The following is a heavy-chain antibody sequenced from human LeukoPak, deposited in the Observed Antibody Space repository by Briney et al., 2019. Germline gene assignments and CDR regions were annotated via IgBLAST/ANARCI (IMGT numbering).Heavy chain of an antibody. CDR2: ISSSGSTI. CDR3: ARDRRYSYGRLAYGMDV. J-gene: IGHJ6*02. Sequence: GGSLRLSCAASGFTFSDYYMSWIRQAPGKGLEWVSYISSSGSTIYYADSVKGRFTISRDNAKNSLYLQMNSLRAEDTAVYYCARDRRYSYGRLAYGMDVWAKGPRSPSP. CDR1: GFTFSDYY. D-gene: IGHD5-18*01. V-gene: IGHV3-11*01.